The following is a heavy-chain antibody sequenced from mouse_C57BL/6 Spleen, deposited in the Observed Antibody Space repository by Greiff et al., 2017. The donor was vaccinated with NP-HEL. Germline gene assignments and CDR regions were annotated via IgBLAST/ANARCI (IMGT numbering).Heavy chain of an antibody. V-gene: IGHV5-16*01. CDR3: ARGDYYYGSSYGFAY. J-gene: IGHJ3*01. D-gene: IGHD1-1*01. Sequence: DVMLVESEGGLVQPGSSMKLSCTASGFTFSDYYMAWVRQVPEKGLEWVANINYDGSSTYYLDSLKSRFIISRDNAKNILYLQMSSLKSEDTATYYCARGDYYYGSSYGFAYWGQGTLVTVSA. CDR1: GFTFSDYY. CDR2: INYDGSST.